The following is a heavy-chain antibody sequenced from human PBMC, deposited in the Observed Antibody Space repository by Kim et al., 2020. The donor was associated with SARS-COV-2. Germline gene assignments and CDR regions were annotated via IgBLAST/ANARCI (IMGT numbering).Heavy chain of an antibody. D-gene: IGHD3-22*01. V-gene: IGHV3-33*01. CDR2: IWYDGSNK. CDR1: GFTFSSYG. Sequence: GGSLRLSCAASGFTFSSYGMHWVRQAPGKGLEWVAVIWYDGSNKYYADSVKGRFTISRDNSKNTLYLQMNSLRAEDTAVYYCARDRRGKNYYDSSGLDYWGQGTLVTVSS. J-gene: IGHJ4*02. CDR3: ARDRRGKNYYDSSGLDY.